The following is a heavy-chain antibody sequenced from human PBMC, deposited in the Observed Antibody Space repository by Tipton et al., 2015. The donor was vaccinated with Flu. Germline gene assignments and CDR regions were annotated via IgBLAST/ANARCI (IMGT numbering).Heavy chain of an antibody. J-gene: IGHJ6*02. Sequence: TLSLTCSVSGGSISGGGAYWSWIRQRPGEGLEWIASIYYSGSTYYNPSLERRTTISVDTSKSQFSLTLSSVTAADTAVYSCARDQGCGGGLAYDYYLLDVWGQGTTVTVSS. CDR2: IYYSGST. CDR1: GGSISGGGAY. D-gene: IGHD6-19*01. V-gene: IGHV4-31*03. CDR3: ARDQGCGGGLAYDYYLLDV.